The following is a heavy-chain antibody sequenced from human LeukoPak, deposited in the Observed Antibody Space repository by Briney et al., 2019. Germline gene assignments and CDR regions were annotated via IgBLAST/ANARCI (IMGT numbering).Heavy chain of an antibody. J-gene: IGHJ4*02. CDR1: GYTFTSYD. D-gene: IGHD2-15*01. V-gene: IGHV1-8*01. Sequence: ASVKVSCTASGYTFTSYDINWVRQATGQGLEWMGWMNPNSDNTGYAQKFPGRVTMTRNTSISTAYMELRSLRSDDTAVYYCASFPYCSGGSCLWGQGTLVTVSS. CDR2: MNPNSDNT. CDR3: ASFPYCSGGSCL.